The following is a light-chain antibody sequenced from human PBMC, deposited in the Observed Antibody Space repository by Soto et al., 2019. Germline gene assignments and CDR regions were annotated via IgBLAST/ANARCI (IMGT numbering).Light chain of an antibody. CDR2: ANI. J-gene: IGLJ2*01. CDR3: QSYDSSLSGSVV. CDR1: SSNIGAGYV. V-gene: IGLV1-40*01. Sequence: QLVLTQPPSVSGAPGQRVTISCTGSSSNIGAGYVVHWYQQLPGTAPKLLIYANINRPSGVPDRFSGSQSGTSASLAITGLQAEDEADYYCQSYDSSLSGSVVFGGGTQLTVL.